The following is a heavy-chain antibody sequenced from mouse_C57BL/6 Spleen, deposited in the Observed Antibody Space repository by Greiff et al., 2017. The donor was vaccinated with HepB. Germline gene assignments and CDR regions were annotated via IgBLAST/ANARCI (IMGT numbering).Heavy chain of an antibody. V-gene: IGHV1-50*01. J-gene: IGHJ4*01. CDR3: ARGGYDDYYAMDY. CDR2: IDPSDSYT. Sequence: QVQLQQPGAELVKPGASVKLSCKASGYTFTSYWMQWVNQRPGQGLEWIGEIDPSDSYTNYNQKFKGKATLTVDTSSSTAYMQLSSLTSEDSAVYYCARGGYDDYYAMDYWGQGTSVTVSS. CDR1: GYTFTSYW. D-gene: IGHD2-2*01.